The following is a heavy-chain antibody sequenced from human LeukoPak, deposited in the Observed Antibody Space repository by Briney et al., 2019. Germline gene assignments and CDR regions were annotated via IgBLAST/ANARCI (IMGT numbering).Heavy chain of an antibody. J-gene: IGHJ6*03. V-gene: IGHV1-69*13. CDR3: ARGMTGKYYYYYYMDV. Sequence: SVKVSCKASGGTFSSYAISWVRQPPGQGLAWMGGIIPIFGTANYAQKFQGRVTITADESTSTAYMELSSLRSEDTAVYYCARGMTGKYYYYYYMDVWGKGTTVTISS. CDR2: IIPIFGTA. CDR1: GGTFSSYA. D-gene: IGHD3-9*01.